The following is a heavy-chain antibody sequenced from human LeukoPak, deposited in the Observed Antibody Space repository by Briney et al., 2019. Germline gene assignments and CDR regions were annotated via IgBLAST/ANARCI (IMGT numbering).Heavy chain of an antibody. V-gene: IGHV3-53*05. D-gene: IGHD3-3*01. CDR2: IYSGGST. J-gene: IGHJ4*02. Sequence: GGSLRLSCAASGFTVSSNYMSWVRQAPGKGLEWVSVIYSGGSTYYADSVKGRFTISRDNSKNTLYLQMNSLRAEDTAVYYCAKELGSYYDFWSGYYDLDHWGQGTLVTVSS. CDR1: GFTVSSNY. CDR3: AKELGSYYDFWSGYYDLDH.